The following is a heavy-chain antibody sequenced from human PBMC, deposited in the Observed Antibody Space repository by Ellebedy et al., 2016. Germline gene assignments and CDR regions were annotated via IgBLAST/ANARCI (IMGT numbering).Heavy chain of an antibody. V-gene: IGHV1-2*02. Sequence: ASVQVSCXTSGYTFTDFFIHWVRQAPGQGPEWMGWINSNTGGTNFAQKFQGRVTMTRDTSMTTHYMELSRLTSDDTAVYWCARDYDYDIDHWGQGTLVTVSS. D-gene: IGHD3-22*01. CDR1: GYTFTDFF. CDR2: INSNTGGT. J-gene: IGHJ4*02. CDR3: ARDYDYDIDH.